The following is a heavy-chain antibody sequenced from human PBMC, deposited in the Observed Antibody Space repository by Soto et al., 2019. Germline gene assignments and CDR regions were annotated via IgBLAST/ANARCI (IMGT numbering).Heavy chain of an antibody. CDR1: GFTFSNYA. V-gene: IGHV3-30-3*01. CDR2: LSYDGNNI. D-gene: IGHD5-18*01. J-gene: IGHJ4*02. Sequence: QVQLVESGGGVVQPGRSLILSCAASGFTFSNYAIHWVRQAPGKGLEWVAVLSYDGNNIHYADSVKGRFTVSRDNSKNTLFLQMNSLRAEDTALYYCARGPIGDAAMVTNYFDYWGQGTLVTVSS. CDR3: ARGPIGDAAMVTNYFDY.